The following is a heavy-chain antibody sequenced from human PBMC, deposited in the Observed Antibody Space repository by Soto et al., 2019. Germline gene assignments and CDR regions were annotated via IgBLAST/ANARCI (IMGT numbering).Heavy chain of an antibody. V-gene: IGHV3-74*01. CDR2: INSDGSST. CDR1: GFTFSSYW. J-gene: IGHJ6*02. Sequence: VGSLRLSCAASGFTFSSYWMHWVRQAPGKGLVWVSRINSDGSSTSYADSVKGRFTISRDNAKNTLYLQMNSLRAEDTAVYYCAREPYYYGSGSYLGMDVWGQGTTVTVSS. CDR3: AREPYYYGSGSYLGMDV. D-gene: IGHD3-10*01.